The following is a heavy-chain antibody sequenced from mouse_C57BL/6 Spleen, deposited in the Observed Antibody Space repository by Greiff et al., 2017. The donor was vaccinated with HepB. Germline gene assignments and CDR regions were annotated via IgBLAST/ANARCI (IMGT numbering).Heavy chain of an antibody. CDR1: GYTFTSYG. CDR2: IYPRSGNT. D-gene: IGHD2-1*01. Sequence: VQLQESGAELARPGASVKLSCKASGYTFTSYGISWVKQRTGQGLEWIGEIYPRSGNTYYNEKFKGKATLTADKSSSTAYMELRSLTSEDSAVYFCARGGYGNYAWFAYWGQGTLVTVSA. V-gene: IGHV1-81*01. CDR3: ARGGYGNYAWFAY. J-gene: IGHJ3*01.